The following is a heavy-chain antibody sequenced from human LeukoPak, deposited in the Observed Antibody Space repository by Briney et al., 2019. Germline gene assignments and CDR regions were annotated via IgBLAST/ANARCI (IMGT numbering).Heavy chain of an antibody. CDR3: ARDLAGVTAFGQHAFDI. CDR2: INPNSGGT. Sequence: ASVKVSCKASGYTFTGYYMHWVRQAPGQGLEWMGWINPNSGGTNYAQKFQGRVTMTRDTSISTAYMELSRLRSDDTALYYCARDLAGVTAFGQHAFDIWGQGTMVTVSS. V-gene: IGHV1-2*02. J-gene: IGHJ3*02. D-gene: IGHD2-21*02. CDR1: GYTFTGYY.